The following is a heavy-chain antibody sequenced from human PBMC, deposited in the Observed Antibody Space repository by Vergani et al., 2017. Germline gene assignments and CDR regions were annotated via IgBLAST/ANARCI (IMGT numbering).Heavy chain of an antibody. V-gene: IGHV3-49*04. CDR3: SRGRGYSCGYSDY. D-gene: IGHD5-18*01. CDR1: GFSFGDYA. J-gene: IGHJ4*02. CDR2: IRNKAYGVTT. Sequence: EVQLVESGGGLVPPGRSLRLSCAASGFSFGDYAMTWVRQAPGKGLEWVAFIRNKAYGVTTEYAASVKGRFTISRDDSKRLAYLQLGGLNTEDTAVYFCSRGRGYSCGYSDYWGQGTLVTVSS.